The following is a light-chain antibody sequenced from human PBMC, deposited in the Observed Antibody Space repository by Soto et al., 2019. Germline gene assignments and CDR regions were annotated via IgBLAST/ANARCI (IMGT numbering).Light chain of an antibody. CDR2: STS. J-gene: IGLJ3*02. CDR1: SGAVTSGYY. V-gene: IGLV7-43*01. CDR3: LLYYGGAPV. Sequence: QAVVTQEPSLTVSPGGTVTLTCASSSGAVTSGYYPNWFQQKPGQAPTALIYSTSNKHSWTPARFSGSLLGGKADLTLSGVQSEDEAEYYCLLYYGGAPVFGGGAKVTVL.